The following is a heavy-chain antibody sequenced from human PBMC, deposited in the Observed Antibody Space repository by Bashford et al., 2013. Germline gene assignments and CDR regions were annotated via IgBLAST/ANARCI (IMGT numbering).Heavy chain of an antibody. V-gene: IGHV3-74*01. D-gene: IGHD3-22*01. CDR3: AHYDSSGYHAFDI. J-gene: IGHJ3*02. CDR2: INSDGSTT. Sequence: VRQAPGKGLVWVSRINSDGSTTSYADSVKGRFTISRDNAKNTLYLQMNSLRAEDTAVYYCAHYDSSGYHAFDIVGPRDNGHRLL.